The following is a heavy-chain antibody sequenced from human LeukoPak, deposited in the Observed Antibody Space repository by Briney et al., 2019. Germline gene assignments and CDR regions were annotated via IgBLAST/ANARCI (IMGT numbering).Heavy chain of an antibody. Sequence: ASVKVSCKASGYTFTGYYMHWVRQAPGQGLEWMGRINPNSGGTSFAQKFQGRVTMTRDTSINTAYMELSRLRSDDTAVYYCARVLVVVAANWFDPWGQGPLVTVSS. D-gene: IGHD2-15*01. CDR3: ARVLVVVAANWFDP. V-gene: IGHV1-2*06. CDR2: INPNSGGT. J-gene: IGHJ5*02. CDR1: GYTFTGYY.